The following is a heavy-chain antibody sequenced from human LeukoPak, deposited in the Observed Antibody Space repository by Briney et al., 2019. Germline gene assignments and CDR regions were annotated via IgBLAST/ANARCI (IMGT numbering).Heavy chain of an antibody. CDR2: INWNGGST. V-gene: IGHV3-20*04. J-gene: IGHJ4*02. CDR3: ARGLNYYDF. CDR1: GFTFSSYA. Sequence: GGSLRLSCAASGFTFSSYAMSWVRQAPGKGLEWVSGINWNGGSTAYGDSVKGRFTISRDNAKRSLYLQMNSLRVEDTALYYCARGLNYYDFWGQGSLVTVSS.